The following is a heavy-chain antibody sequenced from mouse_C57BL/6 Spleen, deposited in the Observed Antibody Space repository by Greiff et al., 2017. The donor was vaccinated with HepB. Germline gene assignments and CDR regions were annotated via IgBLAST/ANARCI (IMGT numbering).Heavy chain of an antibody. CDR2: IRSKGSNYAT. J-gene: IGHJ1*03. CDR1: GFTFNTYA. D-gene: IGHD2-3*01. Sequence: DVKLVESGGGLVQPKGSLKLSCAASGFTFNTYAMHWVRQAPGKGLEWVARIRSKGSNYATYYADSVKDRFTISRDDSQSMLYLQMNNLKTEDTAMYYCVRDRDGYPGYFDVWGTGTTVTVSS. CDR3: VRDRDGYPGYFDV. V-gene: IGHV10-3*01.